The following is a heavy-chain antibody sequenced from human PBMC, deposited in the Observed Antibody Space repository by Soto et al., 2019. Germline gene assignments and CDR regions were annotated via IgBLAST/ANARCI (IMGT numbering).Heavy chain of an antibody. Sequence: QLQLVQSGAEVKKPGASVKVSCKASGYTFINYGITWVRQAPGQGLEWMGWISVYNGNTNYAQKFQGRVTMTTDTSTSTAYMELRSLGSDDTAVYYCARTQPYYDVLTGYLIDYWAQGTLVTVSS. CDR2: ISVYNGNT. V-gene: IGHV1-18*01. J-gene: IGHJ4*02. D-gene: IGHD3-9*01. CDR1: GYTFINYG. CDR3: ARTQPYYDVLTGYLIDY.